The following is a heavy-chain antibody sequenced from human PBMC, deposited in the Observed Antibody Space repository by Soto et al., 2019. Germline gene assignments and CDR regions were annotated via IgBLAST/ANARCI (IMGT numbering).Heavy chain of an antibody. CDR1: GGTFSSYA. CDR3: ARPYYYGSGSSNYYYYCMDV. D-gene: IGHD3-10*01. CDR2: IIPIFGTA. Sequence: QVQLVQSGAEVKKPGSSVKVSCKASGGTFSSYAISWVRRAPGQGLEWMGGIIPIFGTANYAQKFQGRVTITADESTSTAYMELSSLRSEDTAVYYCARPYYYGSGSSNYYYYCMDVWGQGTTVTVSS. J-gene: IGHJ6*02. V-gene: IGHV1-69*01.